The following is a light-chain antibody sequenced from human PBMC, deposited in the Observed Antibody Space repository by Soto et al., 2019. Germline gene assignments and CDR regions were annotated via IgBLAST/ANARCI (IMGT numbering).Light chain of an antibody. V-gene: IGLV2-14*01. CDR2: EVI. J-gene: IGLJ2*01. CDR3: SSYTSSSTLV. Sequence: QSALTQPASVSGSPGQSITISCTATSSDVGGYNYVSWFQQYPGKAPKLMIYEVINRPSGVSNRFSGSKSGNTASLIISGLQAVDEADYYCSSYTSSSTLVFGGGTKLTVL. CDR1: SSDVGGYNY.